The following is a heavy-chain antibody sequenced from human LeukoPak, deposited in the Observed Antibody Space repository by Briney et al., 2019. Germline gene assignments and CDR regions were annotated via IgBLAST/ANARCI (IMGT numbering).Heavy chain of an antibody. V-gene: IGHV4-34*01. CDR2: INHSGST. J-gene: IGHJ4*02. Sequence: PSETLSLTCAVYGGSFSGYYWSWIRQPPGKGLEWIGEINHSGSTNYNPSLKSRVTISVDTSKNQFSLKLSSVTAADTAVYYCASGGVVRGSNFRRYYFDYWGQGTLVTVSS. CDR3: ASGGVVRGSNFRRYYFDY. D-gene: IGHD3-10*01. CDR1: GGSFSGYY.